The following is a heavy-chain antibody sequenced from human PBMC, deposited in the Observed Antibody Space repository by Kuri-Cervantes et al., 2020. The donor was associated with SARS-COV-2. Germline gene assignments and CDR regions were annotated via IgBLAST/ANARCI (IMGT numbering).Heavy chain of an antibody. V-gene: IGHV4-34*01. CDR2: INHSGST. Sequence: SETLSLTCAVYGGSFSGYYWSWIRQPPGKGLEWIGDINHSGSTNYNPSLKSRVTISVDTSKNQFSLKLSSVTAADTAVYYCARDSAVWFDYFDYWGQGTLVTVSS. CDR1: GGSFSGYY. CDR3: ARDSAVWFDYFDY. D-gene: IGHD3-10*01. J-gene: IGHJ4*02.